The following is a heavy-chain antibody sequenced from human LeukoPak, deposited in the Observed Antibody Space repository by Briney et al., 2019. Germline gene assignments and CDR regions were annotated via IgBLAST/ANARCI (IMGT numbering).Heavy chain of an antibody. CDR3: ARLDEYSSSSRYYGMDV. CDR1: GYTFTCYY. D-gene: IGHD6-6*01. J-gene: IGHJ6*02. CDR2: IIPIFGTA. V-gene: IGHV1-69*13. Sequence: ASVKVSCKASGYTFTCYYMHWVRQAPGQGLEWMGGIIPIFGTANYAQKFQGRVTITADESTSTAYMELSSLRSEDTAVYYCARLDEYSSSSRYYGMDVWGQGTTVTVSS.